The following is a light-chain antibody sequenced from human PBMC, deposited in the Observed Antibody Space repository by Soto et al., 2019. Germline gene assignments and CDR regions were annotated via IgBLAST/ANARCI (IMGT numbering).Light chain of an antibody. CDR3: SSYTSTSSYV. Sequence: QSALTQPASVSVSPGQSITVSCTGTSSDVGGYNSVSWYQQHPGKPPKLIIYEVSNRPSGVSDRFSGSKSGNTASLTISGLQAEGEADYYCSSYTSTSSYVFATGTKVT. CDR2: EVS. CDR1: SSDVGGYNS. J-gene: IGLJ1*01. V-gene: IGLV2-14*03.